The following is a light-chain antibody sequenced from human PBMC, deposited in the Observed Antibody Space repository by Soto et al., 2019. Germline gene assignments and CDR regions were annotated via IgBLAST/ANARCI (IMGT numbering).Light chain of an antibody. CDR1: SSDVGGYNY. J-gene: IGLJ7*01. CDR3: SSYAVTNIFV. V-gene: IGLV2-8*01. CDR2: EVN. Sequence: QSALTQPPSASGSPGQSVTVSCSGTSSDVGGYNYVSWYQQHPDRAPKVLIYEVNKRPSGVPDRFSGSKSGSTASLTVSGLQAEDEAEYYCSSYAVTNIFVFGTGTQLTVL.